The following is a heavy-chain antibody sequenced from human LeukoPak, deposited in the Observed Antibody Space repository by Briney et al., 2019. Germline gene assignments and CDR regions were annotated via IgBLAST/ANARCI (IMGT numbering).Heavy chain of an antibody. D-gene: IGHD6-13*01. J-gene: IGHJ5*01. Sequence: PGGSLRLSCAASGFTFSNYGMSWVRQAPGKGLECVSRISGSGDNTYYADSVKGRFTISRDNSKNTLYLQMNSLRAVDTAVYYCAKEGRTTWYRGWFDSWGQGTLVIVSS. CDR1: GFTFSNYG. V-gene: IGHV3-23*01. CDR3: AKEGRTTWYRGWFDS. CDR2: ISGSGDNT.